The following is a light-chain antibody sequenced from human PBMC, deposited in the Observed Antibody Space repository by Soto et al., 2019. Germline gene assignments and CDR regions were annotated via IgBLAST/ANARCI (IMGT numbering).Light chain of an antibody. V-gene: IGKV1-9*01. CDR1: QAISDS. Sequence: DIQLTQSPSFLSASVGDRVTITCRASQAISDSFAWYQQKPGKAPKLLIYASSTLQSGVPSRFSGSGYGTEFTLTISSLQPEDLATYYCQQLNSYPRTFGQGTKLEIK. CDR2: ASS. CDR3: QQLNSYPRT. J-gene: IGKJ2*01.